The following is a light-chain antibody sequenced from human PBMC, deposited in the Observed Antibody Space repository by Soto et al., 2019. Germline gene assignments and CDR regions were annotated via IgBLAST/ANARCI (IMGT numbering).Light chain of an antibody. J-gene: IGKJ1*01. CDR2: GAS. CDR3: QHYGSSPGT. Sequence: EIVLTQSPGTLSLSPGERATLSCRASQSVTSSYLAWYQQKPGQAPGLLIYGASSRATGIPDRLSGSGSGTDFTLTISRLEPEDFAVYYCQHYGSSPGTFGQGTKVEIK. CDR1: QSVTSSY. V-gene: IGKV3-20*01.